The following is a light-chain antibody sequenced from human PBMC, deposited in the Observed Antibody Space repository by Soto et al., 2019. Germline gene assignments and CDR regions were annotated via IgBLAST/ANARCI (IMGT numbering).Light chain of an antibody. V-gene: IGKV1-39*01. Sequence: DIQMTQSTSSLSASLGDRVTITCRASQSINNYLNWYQQEEGKAPKVLIYAATSLQSGVPSRFSGSGSVTEFTLTISSLQPGDFATYYCQQSYNSPYTFGLGTKLEIK. CDR2: AAT. J-gene: IGKJ2*01. CDR3: QQSYNSPYT. CDR1: QSINNY.